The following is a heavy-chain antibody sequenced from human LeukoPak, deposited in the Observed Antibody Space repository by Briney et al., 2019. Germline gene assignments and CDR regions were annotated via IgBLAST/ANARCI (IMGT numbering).Heavy chain of an antibody. CDR2: IYYSGST. J-gene: IGHJ5*02. D-gene: IGHD6-6*01. CDR1: GGSISSSSYY. Sequence: SETLSLTCTVSGGSISSSSYYWGWIRHPPGKGLEWIGSIYYSGSTYYNPSLKSRVTISVDTSKNQFSLKLSSVTAADTAVYYCARLWQLLAGWFDPWGQGTLVTVSS. CDR3: ARLWQLLAGWFDP. V-gene: IGHV4-39*01.